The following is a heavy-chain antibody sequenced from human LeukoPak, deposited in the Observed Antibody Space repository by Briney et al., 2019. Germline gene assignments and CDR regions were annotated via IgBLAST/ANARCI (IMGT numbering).Heavy chain of an antibody. CDR1: GGSISSYY. D-gene: IGHD6-19*01. CDR3: VKSGGYGLIDY. CDR2: IYYSGST. J-gene: IGHJ4*02. Sequence: SETLSLTCTVSGGSISSYYWSWIRQPPGKGLEWIGYIYYSGSTNYNPSLKSRVTISVDTSKNQFSLKLSSVTAADTAMYYCVKSGGYGLIDYWGQGTLVTVSS. V-gene: IGHV4-59*08.